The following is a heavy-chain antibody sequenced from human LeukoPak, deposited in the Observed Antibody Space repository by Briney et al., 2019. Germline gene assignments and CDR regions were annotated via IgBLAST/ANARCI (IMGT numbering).Heavy chain of an antibody. D-gene: IGHD6-6*01. Sequence: SETLSLTCTVSGGSISSYYWSWIRQPPGKGLEWIGYIYYSGSTNYNPSLKSRVTISVDTSKNQFSLKPSSVTAADTAVYYCASFEYSSSYYFDYWGQGTLVTVSS. V-gene: IGHV4-59*01. J-gene: IGHJ4*02. CDR1: GGSISSYY. CDR2: IYYSGST. CDR3: ASFEYSSSYYFDY.